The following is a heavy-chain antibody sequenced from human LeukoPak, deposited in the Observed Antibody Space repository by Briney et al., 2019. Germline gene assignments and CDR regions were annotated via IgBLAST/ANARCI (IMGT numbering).Heavy chain of an antibody. J-gene: IGHJ4*02. CDR2: ISGSGGST. CDR3: AKVGVRSYYDFWSGFQNLDY. D-gene: IGHD3-3*01. V-gene: IGHV3-23*01. CDR1: GFTFSSYA. Sequence: GGSLRLSCAASGFTFSSYAMSWVRQAPGKGLEWVSAISGSGGSTYYADPVKGRFTISRDNSKNTLYLQMNSLRAEDTAVYYCAKVGVRSYYDFWSGFQNLDYWGQGTLVTVSS.